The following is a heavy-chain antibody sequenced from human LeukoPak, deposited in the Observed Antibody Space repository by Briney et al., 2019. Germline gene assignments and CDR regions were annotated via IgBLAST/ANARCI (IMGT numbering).Heavy chain of an antibody. Sequence: GGSPRLSCAASGFTFSNAWMSWVRQAPGKGLEWVGRIKSKTDGGTTDYAAPVKGRFAISRDDSKNTLYLQMNSLKTEDTAVYYCTKARRYYYGSGSFFSYYFDYWGQGTLVTASS. CDR3: TKARRYYYGSGSFFSYYFDY. CDR2: IKSKTDGGTT. CDR1: GFTFSNAW. V-gene: IGHV3-15*01. J-gene: IGHJ4*02. D-gene: IGHD3-10*01.